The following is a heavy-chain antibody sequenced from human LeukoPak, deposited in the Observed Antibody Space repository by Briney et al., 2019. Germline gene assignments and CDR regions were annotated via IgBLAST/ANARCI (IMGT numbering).Heavy chain of an antibody. Sequence: ASVKVSCKASGGTFSSYAISWVRQAPGQGLEWMGGIIPILGTANYAQKFQGRVTITADESTSTAYMELSSLRSEDTAVYYCARVPSGYRDAFDIWGQGTMVTVSS. CDR3: ARVPSGYRDAFDI. CDR2: IIPILGTA. V-gene: IGHV1-69*13. D-gene: IGHD3-22*01. CDR1: GGTFSSYA. J-gene: IGHJ3*02.